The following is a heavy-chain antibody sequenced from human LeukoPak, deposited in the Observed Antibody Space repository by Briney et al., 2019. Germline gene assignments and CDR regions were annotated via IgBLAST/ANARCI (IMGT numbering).Heavy chain of an antibody. V-gene: IGHV1-69*13. CDR3: ARGWLAETTVVTPYNY. CDR2: ITPIFGTA. D-gene: IGHD4-23*01. CDR1: GGTFRSNA. J-gene: IGHJ4*02. Sequence: SVTVSCTASGGTFRSNAISWVRQAPGQGLEWMGGITPIFGTANYAQKFQGRVTITAVESMSTAYMELSSLRSEDTAVYYCARGWLAETTVVTPYNYWGQGTLVTVSS.